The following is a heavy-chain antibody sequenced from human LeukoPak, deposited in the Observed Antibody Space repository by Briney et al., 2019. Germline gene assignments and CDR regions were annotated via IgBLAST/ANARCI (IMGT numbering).Heavy chain of an antibody. V-gene: IGHV1-2*04. CDR1: GYTFTGYY. CDR3: ARDRGIAAADAFDI. Sequence: ASVKVSCKASGYTFTGYYMHWVRQAPGQGLEWMGWINPNSGGTNYAQKFQGWVTMTRDMSISTAYMELSSLRSEDTAVYYCARDRGIAAADAFDIWGQGTMVTVSS. CDR2: INPNSGGT. J-gene: IGHJ3*02. D-gene: IGHD6-13*01.